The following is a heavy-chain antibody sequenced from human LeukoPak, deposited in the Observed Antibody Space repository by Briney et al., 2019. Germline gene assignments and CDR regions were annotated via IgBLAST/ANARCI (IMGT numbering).Heavy chain of an antibody. V-gene: IGHV3-15*01. CDR3: TTQYSSGWYVAFDI. Sequence: PGGSLRLSCAASGFTFSDAWVSWVRQAPGKGLEWVGRIKSKTDGGTTDYAAPVKGRFTISRDDSKNTLYLQMNSLRTEDTAVYYCTTQYSSGWYVAFDIWGQGTMVTVSS. CDR2: IKSKTDGGTT. D-gene: IGHD6-19*01. J-gene: IGHJ3*02. CDR1: GFTFSDAW.